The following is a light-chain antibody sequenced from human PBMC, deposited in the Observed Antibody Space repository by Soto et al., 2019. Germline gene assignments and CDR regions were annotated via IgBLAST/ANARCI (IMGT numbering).Light chain of an antibody. V-gene: IGKV3-15*01. Sequence: EIVMTQSPATLSVSPGERATLSCRASQSVSKSLAWYQQKPGQAPRLLIFGASTSATGIPARFSGSGSETEFTLTISSLQSEDYAVYYCQQYNNWPPITFGQGTRLEIK. CDR1: QSVSKS. CDR2: GAS. J-gene: IGKJ5*01. CDR3: QQYNNWPPIT.